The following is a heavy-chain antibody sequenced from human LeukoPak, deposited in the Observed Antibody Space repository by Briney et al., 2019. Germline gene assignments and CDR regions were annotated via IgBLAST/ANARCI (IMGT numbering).Heavy chain of an antibody. CDR1: GGSFSGYY. J-gene: IGHJ4*02. V-gene: IGHV4-34*01. Sequence: SETLSLTCAVYGGSFSGYYWSWIRQAPGKGLEWIGEINHSGSTNYNPSLKSRVTIPVDTSKNQFSLKLSSVTAADTAVYYCARDGAMALYYFDYWGQGTLVTVSS. D-gene: IGHD5-18*01. CDR3: ARDGAMALYYFDY. CDR2: INHSGST.